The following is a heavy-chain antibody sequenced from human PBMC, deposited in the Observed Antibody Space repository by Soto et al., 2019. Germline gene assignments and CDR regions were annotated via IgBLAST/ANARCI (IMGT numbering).Heavy chain of an antibody. CDR3: AHRSLSGWYDRWFDP. D-gene: IGHD6-19*01. J-gene: IGHJ5*02. CDR2: IYWDDDK. V-gene: IGHV2-5*02. CDR1: GFSLSTSGVG. Sequence: QITLKESGPTLVKPTQTLTLTCTVSGFSLSTSGVGVAWIRQPPGKALEWLALIYWDDDKWYRPSLKSRLTITKDASKTQVVLTMTNMDPLDTATYYCAHRSLSGWYDRWFDPWGQGTLVTVSS.